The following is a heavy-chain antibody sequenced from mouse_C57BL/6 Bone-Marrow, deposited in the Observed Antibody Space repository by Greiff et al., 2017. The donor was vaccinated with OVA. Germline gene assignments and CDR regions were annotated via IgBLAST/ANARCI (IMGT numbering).Heavy chain of an antibody. CDR3: ASGNYFAY. J-gene: IGHJ3*01. Sequence: LQQSGAELVRPGSSVKLSCKASYFAFMASAMHWVKQRPGPGLEWIGSFTMYRDATEYSENFKGKATLTANTSSSTAYMELSSLTSEDSAVYYCASGNYFAYWGQGTLVTVSA. D-gene: IGHD2-1*01. CDR1: YFAFMASA. CDR2: FTMYRDAT. V-gene: IGHV1-49*01.